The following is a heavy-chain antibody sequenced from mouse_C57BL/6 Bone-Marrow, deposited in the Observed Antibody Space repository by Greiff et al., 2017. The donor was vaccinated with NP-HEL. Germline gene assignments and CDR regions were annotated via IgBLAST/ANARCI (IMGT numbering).Heavy chain of an antibody. CDR2: INPNNGGT. J-gene: IGHJ2*01. V-gene: IGHV1-26*01. Sequence: VQLQQSGPELVKPGASVKISCKASGYTFTDYYMNWVKQSHGKSLEWIGDINPNNGGTSYNQKFKGKATLTVDKSSSTAYMELRSLTSEDSAVYYCARSRIGYWGQGTTLTVSS. CDR3: ARSRIGY. CDR1: GYTFTDYY. D-gene: IGHD2-14*01.